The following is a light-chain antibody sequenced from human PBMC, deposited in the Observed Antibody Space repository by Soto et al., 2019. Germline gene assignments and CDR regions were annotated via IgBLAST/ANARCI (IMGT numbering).Light chain of an antibody. V-gene: IGKV1-27*01. CDR3: QRYNNGSPVT. CDR1: QDINNY. J-gene: IGKJ3*01. CDR2: AAS. Sequence: DIQMTQSPSSLSASVGDRVTITCRASQDINNYLAWYQQKPGKPPKLLIYAASTLQSGVPSRFSGGGSGTAFTLTINSLQPEDVSTYYCQRYNNGSPVTFGPGTKV.